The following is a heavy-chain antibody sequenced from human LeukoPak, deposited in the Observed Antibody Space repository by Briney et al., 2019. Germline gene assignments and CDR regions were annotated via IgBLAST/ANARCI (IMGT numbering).Heavy chain of an antibody. J-gene: IGHJ6*02. V-gene: IGHV1-8*01. CDR3: ARVAGRYYDSSGYSTRGHYGMDV. D-gene: IGHD3-22*01. Sequence: GASVKVSCKASRYTFTSYDINWVRQATGQGLEWMGWMNPNIGNTGYAQKFQGRVTMTRNTSISTAYMELSSLRSEDTAVYYCARVAGRYYDSSGYSTRGHYGMDVWGQGTTVTVSS. CDR2: MNPNIGNT. CDR1: RYTFTSYD.